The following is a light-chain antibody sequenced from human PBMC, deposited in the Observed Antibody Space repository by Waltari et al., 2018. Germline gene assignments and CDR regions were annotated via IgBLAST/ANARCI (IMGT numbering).Light chain of an antibody. CDR3: QQSYSTPR. J-gene: IGKJ5*01. CDR1: QSISSY. CDR2: AAS. Sequence: DIQMTQSPSSLSASVGDRVTITCRASQSISSYLNWYQQKPGKAPKLLISAASSLQSGVPSRFSGSVSGTDFTLTISSLQPEDFATYYCQQSYSTPRFGQGTRLEIK. V-gene: IGKV1-39*01.